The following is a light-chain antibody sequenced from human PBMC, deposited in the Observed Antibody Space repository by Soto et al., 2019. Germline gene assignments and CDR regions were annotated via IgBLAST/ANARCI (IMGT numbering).Light chain of an antibody. V-gene: IGKV3-11*01. CDR3: QQRSKWPLT. Sequence: EIVLTQSSATLSLSPGERATLSCRASQSVTSNALAWYQQKPGQAPRLLIYGVSSRATGIPDRFSGSGSGTDFTLTIRSLEPEDFAVYYCQQRSKWPLTFGGGTKVEIK. CDR1: QSVTSN. CDR2: GVS. J-gene: IGKJ4*01.